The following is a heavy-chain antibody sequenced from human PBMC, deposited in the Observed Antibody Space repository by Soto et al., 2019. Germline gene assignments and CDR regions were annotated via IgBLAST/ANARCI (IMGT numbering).Heavy chain of an antibody. Sequence: SETLSLTCAASGGSISSGGYSWSWIRQPPGKGLEWIGYIYHSGSTNYNPSLKSRVTISVDTSKNQFSLKLSSVTAADTAVYYCARATHPSGWPYNWFDPWGQGTLVTVSS. CDR3: ARATHPSGWPYNWFDP. J-gene: IGHJ5*02. CDR1: GGSISSGGYS. CDR2: IYHSGST. V-gene: IGHV4-30-2*01. D-gene: IGHD6-19*01.